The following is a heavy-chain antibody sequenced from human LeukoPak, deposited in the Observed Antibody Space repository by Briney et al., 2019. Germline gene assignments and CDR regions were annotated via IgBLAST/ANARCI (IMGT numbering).Heavy chain of an antibody. J-gene: IGHJ4*02. CDR1: GFTFSSYS. CDR2: ISSSSSTI. V-gene: IGHV3-48*04. Sequence: PGGSLRLSCAASGFTFSSYSMNWVRQAPGKGLEWVSYISSSSSTIYYADSVKGRFTISRDNAKNSLYLQMNSLRAEDTAVYYCATSPRYGSGSYTYYFDYWGQGTLVTVSS. CDR3: ATSPRYGSGSYTYYFDY. D-gene: IGHD3-10*01.